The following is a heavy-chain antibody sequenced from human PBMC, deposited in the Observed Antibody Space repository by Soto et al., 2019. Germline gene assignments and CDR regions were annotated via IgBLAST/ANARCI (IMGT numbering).Heavy chain of an antibody. Sequence: AASVKVSCKASGYTFTIYDINWVRQATGQGLEWMGWMNPNTGNTGYAQKFQGRVTMTRDTSISTAYMELSSLTSEDTAVYFCARRYDYYYGIDVWRRGTTVPVSS. CDR2: MNPNTGNT. V-gene: IGHV1-8*01. CDR1: GYTFTIYD. CDR3: ARRYDYYYGIDV. J-gene: IGHJ6*02.